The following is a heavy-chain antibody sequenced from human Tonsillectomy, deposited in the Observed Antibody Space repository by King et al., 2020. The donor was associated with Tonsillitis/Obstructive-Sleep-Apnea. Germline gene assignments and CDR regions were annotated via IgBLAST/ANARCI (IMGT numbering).Heavy chain of an antibody. CDR1: GFTFTNSA. CDR2: IVVGSGNT. CDR3: AAASGWHYYFDY. D-gene: IGHD6-19*01. J-gene: IGHJ4*02. V-gene: IGHV1-58*01. Sequence: QLVQSGPEVKKPGTSVKVSCKASGFTFTNSAVQWVRQARGQRLEWIGWIVVGSGNTNYAQKFQERVTITRDMSTSTAYMELSSLRSEDTAAYYCAAASGWHYYFDYWGQGTLVTVSS.